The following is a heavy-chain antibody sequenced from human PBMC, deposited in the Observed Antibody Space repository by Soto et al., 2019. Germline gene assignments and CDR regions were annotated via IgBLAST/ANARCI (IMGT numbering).Heavy chain of an antibody. J-gene: IGHJ4*02. V-gene: IGHV4-59*01. CDR2: IYYSGST. Sequence: SETLSLTCTVSGGSISSYYWSWIRQPPGKGLEWIGYIYYSGSTNYNPFLKSRVTISVDTSKNQFSLKLSSVTAADTAVYYCARDGDYVDYFDYWGQGTLVTVSS. CDR3: ARDGDYVDYFDY. CDR1: GGSISSYY. D-gene: IGHD4-17*01.